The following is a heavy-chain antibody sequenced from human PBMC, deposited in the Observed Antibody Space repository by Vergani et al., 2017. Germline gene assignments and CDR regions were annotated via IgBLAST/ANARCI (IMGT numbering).Heavy chain of an antibody. CDR2: INAGNGNT. J-gene: IGHJ4*02. CDR1: GYTFTSYA. D-gene: IGHD3-3*01. V-gene: IGHV1-3*01. CDR3: ARGPITIFGVVITNYYFDY. Sequence: QVQLVQSGAEVKKPGASVKVSCKASGYTFTSYAMHWVRQAPGQRLEWMGWINAGNGNTKYSQKFQGRVTITRDTSASTAYMELSSLRSEDTAVYYCARGPITIFGVVITNYYFDYWGQGTLVTVSS.